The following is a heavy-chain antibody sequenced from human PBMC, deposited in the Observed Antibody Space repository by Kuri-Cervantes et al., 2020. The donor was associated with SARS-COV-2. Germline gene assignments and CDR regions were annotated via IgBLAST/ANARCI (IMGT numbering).Heavy chain of an antibody. Sequence: SVKVSCKAPGGTFSSYAISWVRQAPGQGLEWMGGIIPIFGTANYAQKFQGRVTITADESTSTAYMELSSLRSEDTAVYYCARVVGATKTPFDYWGQGTLVTVSS. J-gene: IGHJ4*02. CDR3: ARVVGATKTPFDY. CDR2: IIPIFGTA. V-gene: IGHV1-69*13. D-gene: IGHD1-26*01. CDR1: GGTFSSYA.